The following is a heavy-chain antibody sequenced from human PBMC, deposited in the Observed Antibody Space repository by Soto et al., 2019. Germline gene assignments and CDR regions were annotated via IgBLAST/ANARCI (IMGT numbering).Heavy chain of an antibody. Sequence: GASVKVSCKAAGYTFIRYGISWVRQAPGPGLEWMGIISPSSGSTSYAQKFQGRVTMTRDTSTSTVYMELSSLRSEDTAVYYCAREGYSSSPRSPWFDPWGQGTLVTVSS. CDR1: GYTFIRYG. D-gene: IGHD6-13*01. CDR2: ISPSSGST. V-gene: IGHV1-46*01. CDR3: AREGYSSSPRSPWFDP. J-gene: IGHJ5*02.